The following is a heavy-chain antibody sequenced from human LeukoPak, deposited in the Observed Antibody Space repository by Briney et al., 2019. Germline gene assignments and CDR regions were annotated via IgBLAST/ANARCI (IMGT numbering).Heavy chain of an antibody. V-gene: IGHV4-61*02. CDR3: AGRVQGRSSEDYFQR. J-gene: IGHJ1*01. CDR1: GGSISSGSYY. CDR2: IYTSGST. D-gene: IGHD6-6*01. Sequence: SETLSLTCIVSGGSISSGSYYWNWIRQPAGKGLEWIGRIYTSGSTNYNPSLKSRVTISVDTSKNQFSLKLSSVTAADTGVYYCAGRVQGRSSEDYFQRWGQGTLVTVSS.